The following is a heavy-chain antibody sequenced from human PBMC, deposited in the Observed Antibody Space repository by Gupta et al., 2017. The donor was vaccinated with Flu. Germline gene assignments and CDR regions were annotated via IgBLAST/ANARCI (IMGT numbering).Heavy chain of an antibody. Sequence: PPGKGLEWIGEINHSGSTNYNPSLKSRVTISVDTSKNQFSLKLSSVTAADTAVYYCASGGRNVEPRITWFDYWGQGTLVTVSS. D-gene: IGHD1-1*01. J-gene: IGHJ4*02. CDR2: INHSGST. CDR3: ASGGRNVEPRITWFDY. V-gene: IGHV4-34*01.